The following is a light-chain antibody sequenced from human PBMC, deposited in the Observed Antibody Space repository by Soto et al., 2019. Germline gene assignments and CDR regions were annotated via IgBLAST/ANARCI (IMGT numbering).Light chain of an antibody. J-gene: IGKJ4*01. V-gene: IGKV3-15*01. CDR3: QQYNDWPLT. Sequence: EIVMTQSPVTLSVSPGERATLSCRASQSVSTNLAWYQQKPGQSPRLLIYGVSTRANGVPARFSGSGSGSEFILPISSLQSEDFAVYHCQQYNDWPLTFGGGTKVEIK. CDR2: GVS. CDR1: QSVSTN.